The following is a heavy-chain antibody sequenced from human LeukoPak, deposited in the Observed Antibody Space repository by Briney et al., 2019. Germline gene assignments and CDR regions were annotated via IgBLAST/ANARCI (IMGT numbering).Heavy chain of an antibody. D-gene: IGHD3-10*01. V-gene: IGHV4-34*01. CDR2: INHSGST. J-gene: IGHJ4*02. CDR1: GGSFSGYY. CDR3: ARDAMVRGVIIH. Sequence: PSETLSLTCAVYGGSFSGYYWSWIRQPPGKGLEWIGEINHSGSTNYNPSLKSRVTISVDTSKNQFSLKLSSVTAADTAVYYCARDAMVRGVIIHWGQGTLVTVSS.